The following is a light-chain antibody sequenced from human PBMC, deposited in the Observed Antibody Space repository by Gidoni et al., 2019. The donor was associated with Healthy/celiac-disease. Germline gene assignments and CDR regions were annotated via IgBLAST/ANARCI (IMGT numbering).Light chain of an antibody. CDR1: NSNIGAGYD. J-gene: IGLJ2*01. Sequence: QSVLTQPPSVSGAPGQPVTISCTGSNSNIGAGYDVHWYQHLPGAAPRLLMYGNTNRPSGVPDRFSGSKSGTSASLAIAGLQAEDEADYYCQSFDSSLSGSVFGGGTKLTVL. CDR2: GNT. CDR3: QSFDSSLSGSV. V-gene: IGLV1-40*01.